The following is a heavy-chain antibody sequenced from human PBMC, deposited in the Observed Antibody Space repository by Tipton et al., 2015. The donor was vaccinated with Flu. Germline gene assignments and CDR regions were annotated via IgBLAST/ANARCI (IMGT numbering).Heavy chain of an antibody. J-gene: IGHJ6*02. CDR2: IYSGGST. CDR3: VRDLFSGGAAMPGYYYGMDV. CDR1: GFTVSSNY. V-gene: IGHV3-66*01. Sequence: SLRLSCAASGFTVSSNYMSWVRQAPGKGLEWVSVIYSGGSTYYADSVKGRFTISRDNSKNTLYLQMNSLRAEDTAVYYCVRDLFSGGAAMPGYYYGMDVWGQGTTVPVSS. D-gene: IGHD2-15*01.